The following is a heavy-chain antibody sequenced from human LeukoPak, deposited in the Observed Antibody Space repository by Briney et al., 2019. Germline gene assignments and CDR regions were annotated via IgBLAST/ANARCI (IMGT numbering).Heavy chain of an antibody. CDR3: TRDVR. CDR2: IYSAGGT. Sequence: GGSLRLSCAASGFTLRNNYMSWVGQAPGKGLEWVGVIYSAGGTSSAASVNGLFTISRDNSTNTLFLQMNSLRAEDTAVYYCTRDVRWGQGTLVTVSS. D-gene: IGHD2/OR15-2a*01. J-gene: IGHJ1*01. V-gene: IGHV3-53*01. CDR1: GFTLRNNY.